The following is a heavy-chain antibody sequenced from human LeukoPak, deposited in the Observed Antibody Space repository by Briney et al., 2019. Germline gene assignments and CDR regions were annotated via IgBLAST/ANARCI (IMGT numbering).Heavy chain of an antibody. J-gene: IGHJ3*02. V-gene: IGHV4-4*07. D-gene: IGHD2-2*01. CDR2: IYTSGST. CDR1: GVSISSYY. Sequence: PSETLSLTCTVSGVSISSYYWSWIRQPAGKGLEWIGRIYTSGSTNYNPSLKSRVTMSVDTSKNQFSLKLSSVTAADTAVYYCARDRRYCSSTSCYEGAFDIWGQGTMVTVSS. CDR3: ARDRRYCSSTSCYEGAFDI.